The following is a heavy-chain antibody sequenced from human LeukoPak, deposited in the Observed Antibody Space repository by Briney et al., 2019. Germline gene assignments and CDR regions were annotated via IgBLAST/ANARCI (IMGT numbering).Heavy chain of an antibody. CDR3: ARVRGSYPYYFDY. J-gene: IGHJ4*02. CDR2: FYYSGST. CDR1: GGSISSFY. Sequence: SETLSLTCTVSGGSISSFYWSWIRQPPGKGLELIGCFYYSGSTNYNPSLKSRVTISVDTSKNQFSLRLSSVTAADTAVYYCARVRGSYPYYFDYWGQGTLVTVSS. D-gene: IGHD1-26*01. V-gene: IGHV4-59*01.